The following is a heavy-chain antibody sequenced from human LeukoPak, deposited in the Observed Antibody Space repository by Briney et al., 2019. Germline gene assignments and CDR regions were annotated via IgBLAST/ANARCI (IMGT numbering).Heavy chain of an antibody. CDR3: ARDGEGRTNFDY. J-gene: IGHJ4*02. CDR1: GYTFTGYY. V-gene: IGHV1-2*02. D-gene: IGHD1-14*01. CDR2: INPNSGGT. Sequence: ASVKVSCKASGYTFTGYYMHWVRQAPGQGLEWMGWINPNSGGTNYAQKFRGRVTMTRDTSVSTVYMELSRLRSDDTAVYYCARDGEGRTNFDYWGQGTLITVSS.